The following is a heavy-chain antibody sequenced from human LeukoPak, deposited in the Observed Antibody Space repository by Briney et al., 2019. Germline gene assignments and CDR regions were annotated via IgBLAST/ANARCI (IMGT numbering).Heavy chain of an antibody. CDR3: ARDTVSSSWFSYFDY. D-gene: IGHD6-13*01. J-gene: IGHJ4*02. V-gene: IGHV4-4*07. CDR2: IYTSGST. CDR1: GGSISSYY. Sequence: SETLSLTCTVSGGSISSYYWSWIRQPAGKGLEWIGRIYTSGSTNYNPSLKSRVTMSVDTSKNQFSLKLSSVTAAGTAVYYCARDTVSSSWFSYFDYWGQGTLVTVSS.